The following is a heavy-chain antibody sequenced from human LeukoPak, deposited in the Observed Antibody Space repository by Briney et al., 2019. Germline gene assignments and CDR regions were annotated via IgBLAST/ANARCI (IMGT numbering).Heavy chain of an antibody. D-gene: IGHD6-19*01. V-gene: IGHV3-23*01. CDR3: AKRNSSGWYYFDY. J-gene: IGHJ4*02. Sequence: GGSLRLSCEASGFTFRSYAMSWVRQAPGKGLEWVSLISNSGVNTYYANSVKGRFTISRDNSKNTLYLQMNSLRDEATAIYYCAKRNSSGWYYFDYWGQGTLVTVSS. CDR1: GFTFRSYA. CDR2: ISNSGVNT.